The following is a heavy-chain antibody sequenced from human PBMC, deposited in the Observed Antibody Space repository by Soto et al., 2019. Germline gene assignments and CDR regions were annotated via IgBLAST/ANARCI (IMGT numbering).Heavy chain of an antibody. V-gene: IGHV3-11*05. CDR2: IGSSSSYT. CDR3: ARRRPTGYYNY. CDR1: GFPFSDYY. J-gene: IGHJ4*02. Sequence: QVQLVESGGDLVKPGGSLRLSCAASGFPFSDYYMSWIRQAPGNGLEWVSSIGSSSSYTNYADSVKGRFTISRDNAKNSLYLQMNSLRAEDTAVYYCARRRPTGYYNYWGQGTLVTVSA. D-gene: IGHD3-9*01.